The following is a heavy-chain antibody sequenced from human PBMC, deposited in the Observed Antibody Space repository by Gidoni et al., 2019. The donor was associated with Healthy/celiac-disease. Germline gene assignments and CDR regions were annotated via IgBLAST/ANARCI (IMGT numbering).Heavy chain of an antibody. Sequence: QVQLVQSGAEVKKPGSSVKVSCKDSGGTFSSYAISWVRQAPGQGLEWMGGIVPIFGTANYAQKFQGRVTITADESTSTAYMELSSLRSEDTAVYYCASLGYCSGGSCYPGFDYWGQGTLVTVSS. CDR2: IVPIFGTA. D-gene: IGHD2-15*01. J-gene: IGHJ4*02. V-gene: IGHV1-69*01. CDR1: GGTFSSYA. CDR3: ASLGYCSGGSCYPGFDY.